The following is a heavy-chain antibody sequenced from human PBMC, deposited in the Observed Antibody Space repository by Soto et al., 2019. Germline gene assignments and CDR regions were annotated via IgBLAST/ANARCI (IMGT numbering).Heavy chain of an antibody. CDR3: ARDGSAGGSGSSFDY. CDR1: GYTLTELS. J-gene: IGHJ4*02. V-gene: IGHV1-24*01. D-gene: IGHD3-10*01. Sequence: ASVKVSCKVSGYTLTELSMHWVRQAPGKGLEWMGGFDPEDGETIYAQKFQGRVTMTEDTSTDTAYMELSSLRSDDTAVYYCARDGSAGGSGSSFDYWGQGTLVTVSS. CDR2: FDPEDGET.